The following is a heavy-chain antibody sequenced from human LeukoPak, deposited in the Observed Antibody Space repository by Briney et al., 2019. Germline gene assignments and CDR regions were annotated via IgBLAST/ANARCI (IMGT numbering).Heavy chain of an antibody. J-gene: IGHJ4*02. D-gene: IGHD6-19*01. CDR2: IYYSGST. CDR3: ARVYSSGWYPSYFDY. CDR1: GGSISSYY. V-gene: IGHV4-59*01. Sequence: SETLSLTCTVSGGSISSYYWSWIRQPTGEGLEWIGYIYYSGSTNYNPSLKSRVTISVDTSKNQFSLKLSSVTAADTAVYYCARVYSSGWYPSYFDYWGQGTLVTVSS.